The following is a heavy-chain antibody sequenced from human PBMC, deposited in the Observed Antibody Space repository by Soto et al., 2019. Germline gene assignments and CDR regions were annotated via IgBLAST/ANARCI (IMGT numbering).Heavy chain of an antibody. Sequence: QVQLVQSGAEVKKPGSSVKVSCKASGVTFSSYAISWVRQAPGQGLEWMGGIIPIFGTANYAQKFQGRVTITADESTSTAYIELSSLRSEDTAVYYCATYSSSWYDSGWYVDYWGQGTLVTVSS. V-gene: IGHV1-69*01. J-gene: IGHJ4*02. D-gene: IGHD6-13*01. CDR3: ATYSSSWYDSGWYVDY. CDR2: IIPIFGTA. CDR1: GVTFSSYA.